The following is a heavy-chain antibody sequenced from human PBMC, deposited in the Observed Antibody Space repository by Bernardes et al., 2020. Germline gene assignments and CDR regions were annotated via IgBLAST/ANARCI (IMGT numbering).Heavy chain of an antibody. V-gene: IGHV4-34*01. CDR1: GGSFSGYY. D-gene: IGHD2-2*01. CDR3: ARERHCSSTSCTRPQTRNYYYYYYMDV. J-gene: IGHJ6*03. Sequence: SETLSLTCAVYGGSFSGYYWSWIRQPPGKGLEWIGEINHSGSTNYNPSLKSRVTISVDTSKNQFSLKLSSVTTADTAVYYCARERHCSSTSCTRPQTRNYYYYYYMDVWGKGTTVTVSS. CDR2: INHSGST.